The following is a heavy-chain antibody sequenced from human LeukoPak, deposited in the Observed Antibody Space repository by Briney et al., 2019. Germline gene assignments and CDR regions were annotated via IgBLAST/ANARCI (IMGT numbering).Heavy chain of an antibody. J-gene: IGHJ2*01. CDR2: IYYSGST. CDR1: GGSISSSNW. Sequence: PSGTLSLTCAVSGGSISSSNWWSWVRQPPGKGLEWVGSIYYSGSTYYNPSLKSRVTISVDTAKNQFSLKLSSVTAADTAVYFCASYYDSGGYYYATYYYFDPRGRGTMVTVSS. CDR3: ASYYDSGGYYYATYYYFDP. D-gene: IGHD3-22*01. V-gene: IGHV4-4*02.